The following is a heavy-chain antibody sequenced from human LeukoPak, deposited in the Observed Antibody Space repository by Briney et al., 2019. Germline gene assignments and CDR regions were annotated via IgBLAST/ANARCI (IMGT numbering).Heavy chain of an antibody. V-gene: IGHV4-59*08. Sequence: SVTLSLTCTVSGGSISTSYWSWIRQPPGKGLEWIGYIYYRGRTNYNPSLKSRVTISVDTSKNQFSLKLSSVTAADTAVYYCARVAVAGTVDYWGQGTLVTVSS. CDR3: ARVAVAGTVDY. J-gene: IGHJ4*02. CDR2: IYYRGRT. CDR1: GGSISTSY. D-gene: IGHD6-19*01.